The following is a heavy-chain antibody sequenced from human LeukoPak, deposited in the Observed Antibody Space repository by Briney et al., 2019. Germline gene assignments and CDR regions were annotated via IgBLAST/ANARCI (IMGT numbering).Heavy chain of an antibody. CDR2: IIPIFGTA. CDR3: ARGGDDSRSIHYYGMDV. Sequence: SVKVSCKASGGTFSSYAISWVRQAPGQGLEWMGGIIPIFGTANYAQKFQGRVTMTRDTSTSTVYMEVSSLRSEDTAMYYCARGGDDSRSIHYYGMDVWGQGTTVTVSS. V-gene: IGHV1-69*05. D-gene: IGHD3-10*01. CDR1: GGTFSSYA. J-gene: IGHJ6*02.